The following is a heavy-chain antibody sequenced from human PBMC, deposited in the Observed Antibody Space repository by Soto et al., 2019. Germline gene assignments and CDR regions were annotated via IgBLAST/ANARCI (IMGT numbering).Heavy chain of an antibody. CDR3: AKDEPWDCSSTSCHQIDY. Sequence: GASVKVSCKASGGTFSSYTISWVRQAPGQGLEWMGRIIPILGIANYAQKFQGRVTITADKSTNTLYLQMNSLRAEDTAVYYCAKDEPWDCSSTSCHQIDYWGQGTLVTVSS. CDR2: IIPILGIA. CDR1: GGTFSSYT. V-gene: IGHV1-69*04. D-gene: IGHD2-2*01. J-gene: IGHJ4*02.